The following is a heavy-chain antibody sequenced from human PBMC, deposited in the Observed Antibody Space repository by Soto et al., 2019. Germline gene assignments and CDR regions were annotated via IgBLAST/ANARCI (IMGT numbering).Heavy chain of an antibody. CDR2: ISSSGGDT. J-gene: IGHJ1*01. CDR1: GFTFPHYG. CDR3: ARAVPYGYDY. D-gene: IGHD3-16*01. V-gene: IGHV3-48*02. Sequence: DVQLVESGGDLVQPGGSLRLSCAASGFTFPHYGMNWVRHAPGKGLEWLSYISSSGGDTHYADSVKGRFTISRDNPKNSLDLQMNSLKDEDTAVYYCARAVPYGYDYWGQGRLVTVSS.